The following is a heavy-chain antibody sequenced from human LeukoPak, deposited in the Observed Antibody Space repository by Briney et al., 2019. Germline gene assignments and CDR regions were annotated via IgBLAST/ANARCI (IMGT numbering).Heavy chain of an antibody. Sequence: SETLSHTCTVSGGSISTYYWSWIRQPPGKGLEWIAYIYYSWDTSYNPSRKTLVTISVDMSKIQFSLKLRSVTAAHTAVYYCARHSRYGDFDYWGQGTLLTVSS. D-gene: IGHD4-17*01. CDR2: IYYSWDT. CDR3: ARHSRYGDFDY. J-gene: IGHJ4*02. V-gene: IGHV4-59*08. CDR1: GGSISTYY.